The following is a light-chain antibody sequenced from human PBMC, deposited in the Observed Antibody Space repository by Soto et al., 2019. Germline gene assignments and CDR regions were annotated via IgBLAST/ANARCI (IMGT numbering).Light chain of an antibody. Sequence: QSVLTQPPSASGTPGQRVTISCSGSNSNIGSNIVNWYQQLPGTAPKLLIYTNDQRPSGVPDRFSGSKSGTSASLAISGLQSEDEADYYCAAWDDSLSGVVFGGGTKVTVL. V-gene: IGLV1-44*01. CDR1: NSNIGSNI. CDR3: AAWDDSLSGVV. J-gene: IGLJ2*01. CDR2: TND.